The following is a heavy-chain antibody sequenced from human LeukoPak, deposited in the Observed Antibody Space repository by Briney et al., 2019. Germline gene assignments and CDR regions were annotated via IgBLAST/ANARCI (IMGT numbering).Heavy chain of an antibody. CDR2: IYYSGRT. CDR3: ARDRGSSGWYGEGYFAY. Sequence: SETLSLTCTVSGGSISSYSWSWIRQPPGKGLEWIGHIYYSGRTNYSPSLKSRVTISVDTSKNPFSLILSSVTAADTAVYYCARDRGSSGWYGEGYFAYWGQAILVT. D-gene: IGHD6-19*01. CDR1: GGSISSYS. J-gene: IGHJ4*02. V-gene: IGHV4-59*01.